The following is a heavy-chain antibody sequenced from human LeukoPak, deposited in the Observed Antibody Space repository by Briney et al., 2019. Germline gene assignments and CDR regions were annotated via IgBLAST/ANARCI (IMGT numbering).Heavy chain of an antibody. CDR3: ARGRGSYLDY. J-gene: IGHJ4*02. V-gene: IGHV3-30*02. Sequence: GGSLRLSCAASGFMFNVHGMHWVRQAPGKGLEWVAFTRYDGIKRFYADSVTGRFTIYKDISRNTLILQMSSLRPEDTAVYYCARGRGSYLDYWGQGTLVTVSS. D-gene: IGHD1-26*01. CDR2: TRYDGIKR. CDR1: GFMFNVHG.